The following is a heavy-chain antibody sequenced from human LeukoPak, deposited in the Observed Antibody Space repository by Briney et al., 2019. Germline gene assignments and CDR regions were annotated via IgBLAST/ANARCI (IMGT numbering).Heavy chain of an antibody. CDR1: GFTFSSYG. CDR3: ARGPYSSGSSADY. D-gene: IGHD6-19*01. J-gene: IGHJ4*02. Sequence: GGSLRLSCAASGFTFSSYGMHWVRQAPGKGLEWVAVISYDGRNKYYADSVKGRFTISRDTSKNTLYLQMNNLRAEDTAVYYCARGPYSSGSSADYWGQGTLVTVSS. V-gene: IGHV3-30*03. CDR2: ISYDGRNK.